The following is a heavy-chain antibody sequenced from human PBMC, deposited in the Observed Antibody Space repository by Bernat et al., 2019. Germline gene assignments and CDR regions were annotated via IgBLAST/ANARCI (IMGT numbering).Heavy chain of an antibody. CDR2: VSYDGSNK. CDR3: VRDGAALYYYHGMDV. J-gene: IGHJ6*02. Sequence: VQLVESGGGVVQPGRSLRLSCVASGFTFSDYSLHWVRQAPGKGLEWVAVVSYDGSNKYYADSVQARFIISRDDSENTLYSQMDSLKSEDTAVYYCVRDGAALYYYHGMDVWGRGTTVTVSS. V-gene: IGHV3-30*04. D-gene: IGHD6-25*01. CDR1: GFTFSDYS.